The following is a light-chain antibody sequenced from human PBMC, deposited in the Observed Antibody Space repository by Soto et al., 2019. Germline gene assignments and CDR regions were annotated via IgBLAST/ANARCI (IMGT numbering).Light chain of an antibody. Sequence: DIQMTQSPSSLSASVGDRVTITCRASQGINNFLAWYQQRPGKAPKLLIYAASTLQSGVPSRFSGSGSGTDFTLTISSLQPEDVAVYYCQEYTGAPHTFGPGTQVDIK. CDR1: QGINNF. CDR3: QEYTGAPHT. J-gene: IGKJ3*01. V-gene: IGKV1-27*01. CDR2: AAS.